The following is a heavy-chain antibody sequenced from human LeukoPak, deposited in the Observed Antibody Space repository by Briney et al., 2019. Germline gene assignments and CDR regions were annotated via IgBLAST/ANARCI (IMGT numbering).Heavy chain of an antibody. CDR2: ISYDGSNK. Sequence: GGSLRLSCAASGFTFSSYAMPWVRQAPGKGLEWVAVISYDGSNKYYADSVKGRFTIPRDNSKNTLYLQMNSLRAEDTAVYYCARDRVPFIGKYYFDYWGQGTLVTVSS. CDR1: GFTFSSYA. V-gene: IGHV3-30-3*01. J-gene: IGHJ4*02. CDR3: ARDRVPFIGKYYFDY. D-gene: IGHD1-26*01.